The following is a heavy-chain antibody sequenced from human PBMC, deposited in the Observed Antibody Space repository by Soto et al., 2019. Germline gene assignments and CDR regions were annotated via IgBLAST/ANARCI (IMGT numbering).Heavy chain of an antibody. CDR2: INTNTGNP. V-gene: IGHV7-4-1*01. CDR1: GYTFTSYA. CDR3: ARGNYYDSSGYYVPLDY. Sequence: GASVKVSCKASGYTFTSYAMNWVRQAPGQGLEWMGWINTNTGNPTYAQGFTGRFVFSLDTSVSTAYLQTCSLKAEDTAVYYCARGNYYDSSGYYVPLDYWGQGTLVTVSS. D-gene: IGHD3-22*01. J-gene: IGHJ4*02.